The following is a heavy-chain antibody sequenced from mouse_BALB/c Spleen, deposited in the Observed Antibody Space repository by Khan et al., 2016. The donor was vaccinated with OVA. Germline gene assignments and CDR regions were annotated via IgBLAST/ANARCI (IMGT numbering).Heavy chain of an antibody. D-gene: IGHD3-1*01. CDR1: GYTFTNYW. Sequence: QVQLKQSGAELVRPGTSVKMSCKAAGYTFTNYWIGWVKQRPGHGLEWIGDTYPGGGYTNYNEKFKGKATLTADTSSSTAYMQLSGLTSEDSDIYYCARRGAARAASDYFDYWGQGTTLTVSS. J-gene: IGHJ2*01. CDR3: ARRGAARAASDYFDY. CDR2: TYPGGGYT. V-gene: IGHV1-63*02.